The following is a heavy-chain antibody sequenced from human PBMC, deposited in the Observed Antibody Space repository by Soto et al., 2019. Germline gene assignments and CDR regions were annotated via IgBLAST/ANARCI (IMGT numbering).Heavy chain of an antibody. V-gene: IGHV3-48*02. CDR1: GFAFLSYS. D-gene: IGHD3-10*01. Sequence: GGSRRLSCAASGFAFLSYSMNWVRKAPGKGLEWISDISSTSTTIYYADSVQGRFTVSRDNARNSLFLQMNGLRDDDTAVYYCARVRGLEEVWFDSWGQGVLVTVSS. J-gene: IGHJ5*01. CDR3: ARVRGLEEVWFDS. CDR2: ISSTSTTI.